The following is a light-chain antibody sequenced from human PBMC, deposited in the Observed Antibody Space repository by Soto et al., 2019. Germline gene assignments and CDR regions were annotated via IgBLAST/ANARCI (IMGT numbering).Light chain of an antibody. V-gene: IGKV1-5*01. CDR1: QSISSW. CDR3: QQYNSYSVT. Sequence: DIQMTQSPSTLSASVGDRVTITCRASQSISSWFAWCQQKPGKAPKLLIYDASCLESGVPSRFSGSGSGTEFTLTTISLQADDVETCYCQQYNSYSVTFGQGTRLEIK. CDR2: DAS. J-gene: IGKJ5*01.